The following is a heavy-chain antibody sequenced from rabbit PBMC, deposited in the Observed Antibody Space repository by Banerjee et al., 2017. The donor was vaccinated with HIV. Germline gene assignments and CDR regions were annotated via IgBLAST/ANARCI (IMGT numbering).Heavy chain of an antibody. Sequence: QEQLEESGGDLVKPGASLTLTCTASGFSFSYSDYMCWVRQPPGKGLEWIGCIYTGSSGRTYYASWAKGRFTFSKTSSTTVTLQVTSLTAADTATYFCARDLTGVIGWNFGWWGPGTLVTVS. CDR1: GFSFSYSDY. V-gene: IGHV1S45*01. J-gene: IGHJ4*01. CDR2: IYTGSSGRT. D-gene: IGHD1-1*01. CDR3: ARDLTGVIGWNFGW.